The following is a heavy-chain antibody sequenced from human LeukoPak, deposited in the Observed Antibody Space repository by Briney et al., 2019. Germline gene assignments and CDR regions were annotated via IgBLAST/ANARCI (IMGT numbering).Heavy chain of an antibody. D-gene: IGHD3-10*01. V-gene: IGHV3-7*01. J-gene: IGHJ4*02. CDR1: GFTSSSYW. CDR3: ARPGNLIYFDS. CDR2: INQDGSEK. Sequence: PGGSLRLSCAASGFTSSSYWMSWVRQAPGKGLGWVANINQDGSEKYYVDSVKGRFTISRDNAKNSLYLQMNSLRAEDTAVYYCARPGNLIYFDSWGQGTLVTVSS.